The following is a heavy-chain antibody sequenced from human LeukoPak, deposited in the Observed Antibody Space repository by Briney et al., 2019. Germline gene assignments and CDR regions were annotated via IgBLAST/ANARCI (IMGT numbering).Heavy chain of an antibody. J-gene: IGHJ4*02. CDR1: GGSISSGDYY. V-gene: IGHV4-30-4*08. CDR2: IYYSGST. D-gene: IGHD1-26*01. CDR3: ARAPRGVVGATPFDY. Sequence: SQTLSLTCTVSGGSISSGDYYWSWIRQPPGKGPEWIGYIYYSGSTCYNPSLKSRVTISVDTSKNQFSLKLSSVTAADTAVYYCARAPRGVVGATPFDYWGQGTLVTVSS.